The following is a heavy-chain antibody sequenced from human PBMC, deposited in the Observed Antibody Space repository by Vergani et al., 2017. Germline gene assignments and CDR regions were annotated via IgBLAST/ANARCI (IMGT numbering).Heavy chain of an antibody. Sequence: VQLLESGGGLVQPGGSLRLSCAASEFTFSNYGMHWVRQAPGKGLEWVAVIWFDGSNKYYADSLKGRFTISRDNSKNTLYLQMNSLRAEDTAIYYCARGPYWREAGVPHFDYWGQGTLVTVSS. CDR3: ARGPYWREAGVPHFDY. V-gene: IGHV3-33*01. D-gene: IGHD6-13*01. J-gene: IGHJ4*02. CDR2: IWFDGSNK. CDR1: EFTFSNYG.